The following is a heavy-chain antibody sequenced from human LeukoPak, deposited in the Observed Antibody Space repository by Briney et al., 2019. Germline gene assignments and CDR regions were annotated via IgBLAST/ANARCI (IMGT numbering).Heavy chain of an antibody. CDR2: ISWNSGSI. D-gene: IGHD6-13*01. CDR3: AKDKGIAAAGTSPRLGFDY. V-gene: IGHV3-9*01. CDR1: GFTFDDYA. Sequence: GGSLRLSCAASGFTFDDYAMHWVRQAPGKGPEWVSGISWNSGSIGYADSVKGRFTISRDNAENSLYLQMNSLRAEDTALYYCAKDKGIAAAGTSPRLGFDYWGQGTLVTVSS. J-gene: IGHJ4*02.